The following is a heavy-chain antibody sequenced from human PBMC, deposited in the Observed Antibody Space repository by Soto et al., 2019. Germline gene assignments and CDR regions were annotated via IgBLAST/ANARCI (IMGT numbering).Heavy chain of an antibody. CDR2: VHNSGST. Sequence: NPSETLSLTGTVSGGSISSNYWTWIRQPPGKGLEWIGYVHNSGSTNYNPSLKSRVTISEDTSKSQFSLKVNSMTAADTAVYYCARYRREAVAGYTLANWGQGILVTVSS. J-gene: IGHJ4*02. CDR1: GGSISSNY. V-gene: IGHV4-59*01. CDR3: ARYRREAVAGYTLAN. D-gene: IGHD6-13*01.